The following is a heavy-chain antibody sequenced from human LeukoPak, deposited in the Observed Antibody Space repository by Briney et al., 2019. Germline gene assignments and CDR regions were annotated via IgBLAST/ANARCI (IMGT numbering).Heavy chain of an antibody. D-gene: IGHD3-22*01. V-gene: IGHV3-21*01. Sequence: GGSLRLSCAASGFTFSSYSMNWVRQAPGKGLEWVSSISSSSSYIYYADSVKGRFTISRDNAKNSLYLQMNSLRAEDTAVYYCARETYYYDSSGYTLDYWGQGTLVTVPS. CDR2: ISSSSSYI. CDR3: ARETYYYDSSGYTLDY. CDR1: GFTFSSYS. J-gene: IGHJ4*02.